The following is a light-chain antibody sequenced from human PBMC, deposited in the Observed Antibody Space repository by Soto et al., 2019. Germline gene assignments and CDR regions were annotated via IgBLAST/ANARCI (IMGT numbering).Light chain of an antibody. V-gene: IGLV2-14*01. Sequence: SVLRRLASVSGSPGQSIPISCTGAISDVGRYNYVSWYQLHPGKAPKLIIYEVSNRPSGVSNRFSGYKSGNTASLTISGLRAEDEADYYCNSYTSSTAYVFGTGTKVTVL. J-gene: IGLJ1*01. CDR3: NSYTSSTAYV. CDR2: EVS. CDR1: ISDVGRYNY.